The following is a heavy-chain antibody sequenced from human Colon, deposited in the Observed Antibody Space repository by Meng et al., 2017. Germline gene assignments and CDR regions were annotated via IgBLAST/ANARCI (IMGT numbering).Heavy chain of an antibody. V-gene: IGHV4-61*01. J-gene: IGHJ5*02. D-gene: IGHD5-12*01. CDR1: GGSVISNSYY. CDR3: ARDSGYDKNWFDP. CDR2: IYYSGST. Sequence: VQLQYSCPGLVRPSETLSLTCPVYGGSVISNSYYWSWIRQPPGKGLEWIGFIYYSGSTNYNPSLKSRVTISVDTSKNQFSLKVSSVTAADTAVYYCARDSGYDKNWFDPWGQGTLVTVSS.